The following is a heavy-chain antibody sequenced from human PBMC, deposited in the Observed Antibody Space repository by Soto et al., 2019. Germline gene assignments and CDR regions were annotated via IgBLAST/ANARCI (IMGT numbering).Heavy chain of an antibody. CDR3: AKGQITVVVPAYFDY. CDR2: ISGSGGST. J-gene: IGHJ4*02. CDR1: GFTFSSYA. Sequence: GGSLRLSCAASGFTFSSYAMSWVRQAPGKGLEWVSAISGSGGSTYYADSVKGRFTISRDNSKNTLCLQMNSLRAEDTAVYYCAKGQITVVVPAYFDYWGQGALVTVSS. V-gene: IGHV3-23*01. D-gene: IGHD2-2*01.